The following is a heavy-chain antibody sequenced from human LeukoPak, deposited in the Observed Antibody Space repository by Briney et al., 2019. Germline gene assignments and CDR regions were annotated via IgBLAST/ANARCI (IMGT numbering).Heavy chain of an antibody. J-gene: IGHJ4*02. D-gene: IGHD3-3*01. Sequence: GGSLRLSCAASGFTFSSYTMNWVRQAPGKGLEWVSAISDSGGSAHYAGSVKGRFTISRDNSKNTLYLQMNSLMAEDTAVYYCAKARGDFWSGFDYWGQGTLVTVSS. CDR2: ISDSGGSA. CDR1: GFTFSSYT. CDR3: AKARGDFWSGFDY. V-gene: IGHV3-23*01.